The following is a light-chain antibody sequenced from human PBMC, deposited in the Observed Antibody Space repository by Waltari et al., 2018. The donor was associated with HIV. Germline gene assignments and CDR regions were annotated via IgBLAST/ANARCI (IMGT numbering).Light chain of an antibody. CDR3: AAWDDSLKGGA. V-gene: IGLV1-44*01. Sequence: QSVLAQPPSASGTPGQRVTISCSGSTSNIGGNTVSWYQQLPGTAPKLIIYSNKWRPSGVPDRLSGSTSGTSASLVISGLQSEDEADYYCAAWDDSLKGGAFGTGTKVTVL. J-gene: IGLJ1*01. CDR2: SNK. CDR1: TSNIGGNT.